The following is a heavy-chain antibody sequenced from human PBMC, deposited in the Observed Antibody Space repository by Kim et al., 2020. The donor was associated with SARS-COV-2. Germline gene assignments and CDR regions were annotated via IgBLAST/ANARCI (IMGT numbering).Heavy chain of an antibody. D-gene: IGHD4-17*01. Sequence: GGSLRLSCAASGFTFSHYAMSWVRQAPGKGLEWVSAISGSGGSTYYADSVKGRFTISRDNSKNTLYLQMNSLRAEDTAVYYCAKDSEIDYGEQLDYWGQGTLVTVSS. CDR3: AKDSEIDYGEQLDY. J-gene: IGHJ4*02. CDR2: ISGSGGST. V-gene: IGHV3-23*01. CDR1: GFTFSHYA.